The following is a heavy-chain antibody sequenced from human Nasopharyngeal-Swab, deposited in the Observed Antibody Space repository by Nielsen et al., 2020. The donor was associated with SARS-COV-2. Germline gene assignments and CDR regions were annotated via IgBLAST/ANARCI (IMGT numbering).Heavy chain of an antibody. CDR3: ARDYYDNYDSDY. J-gene: IGHJ4*02. CDR1: GYTFTDYY. CDR2: INPDSGDT. D-gene: IGHD3-22*01. Sequence: ASVKVSCKTSGYTFTDYYIHWVRQVPGQGPEWVGCINPDSGDTKYAQKFQGRVTVTRDTSRSTAYIQLSRLRSDDTAMYYCARDYYDNYDSDYWGQGTLVTVSS. V-gene: IGHV1-2*02.